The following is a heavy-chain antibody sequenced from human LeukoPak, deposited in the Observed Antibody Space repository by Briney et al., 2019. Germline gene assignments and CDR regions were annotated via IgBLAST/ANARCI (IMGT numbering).Heavy chain of an antibody. Sequence: GGSLRLSCAASGFTFSSYAMSWVRQAPGKGLEWVSAISGSGGSTYYADSVKGRFTISRDNSKNTLYLQMNSLRAEDTAVYYCASDSSGWYSGYWGQGTLVAVSS. J-gene: IGHJ4*02. CDR1: GFTFSSYA. D-gene: IGHD6-19*01. CDR2: ISGSGGST. V-gene: IGHV3-23*01. CDR3: ASDSSGWYSGY.